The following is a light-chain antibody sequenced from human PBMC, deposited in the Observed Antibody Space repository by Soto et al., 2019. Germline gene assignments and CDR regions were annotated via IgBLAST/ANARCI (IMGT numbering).Light chain of an antibody. CDR1: QSVSSS. CDR2: DAS. J-gene: IGKJ5*01. Sequence: EIVLTQSPATLSLSPGERATLSCRASQSVSSSLAWYQQKPGQAPRLLIYDASNRATGIPARFSGSGSGTDFTLTSSSLEPEYFAVYYCQQRSNWLTFGQGTRLEIK. V-gene: IGKV3-11*01. CDR3: QQRSNWLT.